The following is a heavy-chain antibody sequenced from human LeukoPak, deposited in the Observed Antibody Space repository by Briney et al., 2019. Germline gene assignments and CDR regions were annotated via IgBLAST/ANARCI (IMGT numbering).Heavy chain of an antibody. Sequence: GGSLRLSCAASGFKLSSYGMQWLRQAPGKGLEWVTFIRYDGGFRNYIDSVKGRFTISRDNSKNTVYLQMNSRRADEKAVYYCARVEEASAFDIWGQGTMVTVSS. V-gene: IGHV3-30*02. J-gene: IGHJ3*02. CDR2: IRYDGGFR. CDR1: GFKLSSYG. D-gene: IGHD3-3*01. CDR3: ARVEEASAFDI.